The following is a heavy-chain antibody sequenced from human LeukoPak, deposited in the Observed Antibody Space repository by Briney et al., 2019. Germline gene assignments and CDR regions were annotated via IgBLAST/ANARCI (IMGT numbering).Heavy chain of an antibody. Sequence: GGSLRLSCAASGFTFSSYSMNWVRQVPGKGLEWVSSISSSSSYIYYADSVKGRFTISRDNAKNSLYLQMNSLRAEDTAVYYCARFGELFYFDYWGQGTLVTVSS. J-gene: IGHJ4*02. CDR3: ARFGELFYFDY. CDR1: GFTFSSYS. D-gene: IGHD3-10*01. V-gene: IGHV3-21*01. CDR2: ISSSSSYI.